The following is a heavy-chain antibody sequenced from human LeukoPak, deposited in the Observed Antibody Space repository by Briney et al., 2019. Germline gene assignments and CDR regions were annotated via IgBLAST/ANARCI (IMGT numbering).Heavy chain of an antibody. CDR1: GFTFSNYW. J-gene: IGHJ4*02. CDR2: IKEDGSEK. Sequence: GGSLRLSCAASGFTFSNYWMSWVRQAPGKGLEWVANIKEDGSEKYYVDSAKGRFTISRDNARNSLYLQMNSLRAEDTAVYYCASGRQLGYWGQGTLVTVSS. D-gene: IGHD6-13*01. CDR3: ASGRQLGY. V-gene: IGHV3-7*01.